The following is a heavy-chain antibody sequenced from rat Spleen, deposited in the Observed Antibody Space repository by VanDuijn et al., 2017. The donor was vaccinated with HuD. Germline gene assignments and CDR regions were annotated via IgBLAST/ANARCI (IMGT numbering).Heavy chain of an antibody. CDR2: ISPSGGST. CDR1: GFTFSNHD. CDR3: TTENYWFAY. Sequence: EVQLVESGGGLVQPGRSLKLSCAASGFTFSNHDMAWVRQAPTKGLEWVASISPSGGSTYYRDSVKGRLTVSRDDAKSTLYLQMDSLRSEDTATYYCTTENYWFAYWGQGTLVTVSS. V-gene: IGHV5-27*01. J-gene: IGHJ3*01. D-gene: IGHD1-10*01.